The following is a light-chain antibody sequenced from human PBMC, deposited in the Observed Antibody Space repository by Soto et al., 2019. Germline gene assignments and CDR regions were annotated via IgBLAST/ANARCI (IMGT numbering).Light chain of an antibody. Sequence: EIVITQSPSTLSVSPLERSTLSCMASQSISSNLAWYQQKPGQTPRLLIYGASTRAAGIPARFSGSGSGTEFTLTISSLQSEDFAVYYCQQYNNWPPFTFGPGTKVDI. CDR1: QSISSN. CDR2: GAS. V-gene: IGKV3-15*01. CDR3: QQYNNWPPFT. J-gene: IGKJ3*01.